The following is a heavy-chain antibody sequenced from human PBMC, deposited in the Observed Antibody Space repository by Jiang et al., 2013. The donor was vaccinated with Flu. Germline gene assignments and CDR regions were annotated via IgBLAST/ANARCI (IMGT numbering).Heavy chain of an antibody. D-gene: IGHD6-6*01. V-gene: IGHV3-23*01. CDR1: GFTFSSYA. Sequence: EVQLLESGGGLVQPGGPVRLSCAASGFTFSSYAMSWVRQAPGKGLEWVSAISGSGGSTYYADSVKGRFTISRDNSKNTLYLQMNSLRAEDTAVYYCAKEWGSSIAANFGFDYWGQGTLVTVSS. CDR2: ISGSGGST. J-gene: IGHJ4*02. CDR3: AKEWGSSIAANFGFDY.